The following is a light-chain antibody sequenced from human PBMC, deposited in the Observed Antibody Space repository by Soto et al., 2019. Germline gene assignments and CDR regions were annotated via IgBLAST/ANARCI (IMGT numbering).Light chain of an antibody. CDR1: QDISVY. CDR2: SAS. CDR3: LKFNTAPLA. Sequence: DIQMTQSPSSLSASVGDRVTITCRASQDISVYLAWYQQKPGKVPKLLIYSASTLQSGVPSRFSGSGSGTDITLTISSLQPEDVATYYCLKFNTAPLAFGQGTRLEIK. J-gene: IGKJ5*01. V-gene: IGKV1-27*01.